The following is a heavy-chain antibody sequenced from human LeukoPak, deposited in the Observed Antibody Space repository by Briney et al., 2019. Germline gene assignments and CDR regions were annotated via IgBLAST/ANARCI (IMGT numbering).Heavy chain of an antibody. J-gene: IGHJ3*02. Sequence: SVKVSCKASGYTFTGYYMHWVRQAPGQGLEWMGGIIPIFGTANYAQKFQGRVTITADESTSTAYMELSSLRSEDTAVYYCARDLLRALSGYIPAYAFDIWGQGTMVTVSS. CDR3: ARDLLRALSGYIPAYAFDI. CDR1: GYTFTGYY. V-gene: IGHV1-69*13. D-gene: IGHD3-22*01. CDR2: IIPIFGTA.